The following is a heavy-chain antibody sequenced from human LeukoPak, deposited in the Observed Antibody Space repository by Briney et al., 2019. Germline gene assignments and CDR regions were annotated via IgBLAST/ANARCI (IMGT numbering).Heavy chain of an antibody. D-gene: IGHD5/OR15-5a*01. V-gene: IGHV4-30-4*02. CDR3: ARAAKGPVVSGPDAFDI. Sequence: PSETLSLTCTVSGGSISSGDYYWSWIRQPPGKGLEWIGYIYYSGSTYYNPSLKSRVTISVDTSKNQFSLKMSSVTTADTAVYYYARAAKGPVVSGPDAFDIWGQGTMVTVSS. CDR2: IYYSGST. J-gene: IGHJ3*02. CDR1: GGSISSGDYY.